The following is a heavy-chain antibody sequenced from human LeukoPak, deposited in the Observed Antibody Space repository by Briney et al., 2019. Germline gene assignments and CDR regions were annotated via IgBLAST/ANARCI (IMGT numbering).Heavy chain of an antibody. Sequence: GGSLRLSCAASGFIFNDYYMSWIRQAPGKGLEWLSYISRTGNTIYYRDSVKGRFTISRDNANNLLHLQMDNLRAEDTAVYYCTRDQRKYCSRTTCFVFDIWGQGTVVSVSS. CDR1: GFIFNDYY. V-gene: IGHV3-11*01. CDR3: TRDQRKYCSRTTCFVFDI. D-gene: IGHD2-2*01. CDR2: ISRTGNTI. J-gene: IGHJ3*02.